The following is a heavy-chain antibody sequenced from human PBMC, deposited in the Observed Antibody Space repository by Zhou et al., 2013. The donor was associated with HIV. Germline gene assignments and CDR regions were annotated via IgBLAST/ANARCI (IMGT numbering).Heavy chain of an antibody. D-gene: IGHD2-15*01. CDR2: INGYNGNS. V-gene: IGHV1-18*01. Sequence: QVQLVQSGDEVKKPGASVKVSCKASGKGFPTSIVTWVRQAPGQGLEWLGWINGYNGNSRYRQNFQDRVSISTDSATTTAYMELRSLRSDDTAVYYCASVRCHVDHCYFPLLGTAFDIWGQGTMVTVSS. CDR3: ASVRCHVDHCYFPLLGTAFDI. CDR1: GKGFPTSI. J-gene: IGHJ3*02.